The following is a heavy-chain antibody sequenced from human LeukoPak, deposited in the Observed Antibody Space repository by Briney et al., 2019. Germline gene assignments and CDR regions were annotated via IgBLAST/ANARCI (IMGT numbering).Heavy chain of an antibody. CDR3: ARRVPLYGMDV. CDR1: GFXISTYE. J-gene: IGHJ6*02. CDR2: INVDVSVT. Sequence: GGSLRLSCVGSGFXISTYELIWVRQAPGKGLEWVSKINVDVSVTHYTQSVKGRFTISRDNAQNSLFLQMNSLRAEDTALYYCARRVPLYGMDVWGQGTTVTVSS. D-gene: IGHD4/OR15-4a*01. V-gene: IGHV3-48*03.